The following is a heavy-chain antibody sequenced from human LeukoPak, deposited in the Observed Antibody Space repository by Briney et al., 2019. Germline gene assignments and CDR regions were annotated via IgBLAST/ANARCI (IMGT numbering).Heavy chain of an antibody. J-gene: IGHJ6*02. CDR1: GGSISSYY. CDR3: ARGGRGSGDYYYYYGMDV. Sequence: PSETLSLTCTVSGGSISSYYWSWIRQPPGKGLEWIGYIYYSGSTNYNPSLKSRVTISVDTSKNQFSLKLSSVTAADTAVYYCARGGRGSGDYYYYYGMDVWGQGTTVTVS. V-gene: IGHV4-59*01. D-gene: IGHD2-15*01. CDR2: IYYSGST.